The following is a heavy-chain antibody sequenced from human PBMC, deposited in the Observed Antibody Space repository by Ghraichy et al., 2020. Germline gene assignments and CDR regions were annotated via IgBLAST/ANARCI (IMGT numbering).Heavy chain of an antibody. CDR1: GFTFNNYW. D-gene: IGHD6-13*01. CDR2: INSDGSST. Sequence: GESLNISCAASGFTFNNYWMHWVRQAPGKGLVWVSRINSDGSSTSYADSVKGRFAISRDNAKNTLFLQMISLSAEDTAVYHCARVAYSSSWALDYWGPGTLVTVSS. J-gene: IGHJ4*02. V-gene: IGHV3-74*01. CDR3: ARVAYSSSWALDY.